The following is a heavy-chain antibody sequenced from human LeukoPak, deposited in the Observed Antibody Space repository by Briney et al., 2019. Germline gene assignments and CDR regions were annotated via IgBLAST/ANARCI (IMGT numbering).Heavy chain of an antibody. CDR3: ARVSSVHDAFDI. J-gene: IGHJ3*02. Sequence: GGSMRLSCAASGFTFSSYDMHWVRQATGKGLEWVSAIGTAGDTYYPGSVKGRFTTSRENAKNSLYLQMNSLRAGDTAVCYCARVSSVHDAFDIWGQGTMVTVSS. CDR2: IGTAGDT. CDR1: GFTFSSYD. V-gene: IGHV3-13*01.